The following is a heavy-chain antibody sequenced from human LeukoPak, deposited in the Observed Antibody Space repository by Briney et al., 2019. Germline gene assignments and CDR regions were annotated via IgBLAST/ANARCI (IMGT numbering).Heavy chain of an antibody. D-gene: IGHD2-2*01. CDR3: AREGGTVVVGRFDY. CDR1: GINFRASG. Sequence: GGSLRLSCAASGINFRASGMHWVPQAPGMGLEWVTFIQTDGSDKRYAASVAGRFTISTDDSKNTVYLHMNSLRPDDSALYYCAREGGTVVVGRFDYWGQGTLVTVSS. J-gene: IGHJ4*02. CDR2: IQTDGSDK. V-gene: IGHV3-30*02.